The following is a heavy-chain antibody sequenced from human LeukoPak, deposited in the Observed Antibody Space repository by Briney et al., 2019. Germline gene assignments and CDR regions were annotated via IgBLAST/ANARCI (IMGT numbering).Heavy chain of an antibody. Sequence: ASVKVSCKASGYTFTSYDINWVRQAPGQGLEWMGWISAYNGNTNYAQKLQGRVTMTTDTSTSTAYMELRSLRSDDTAVYYCASSKVGFFDWLFYWGQGTLVTVSS. J-gene: IGHJ4*02. CDR3: ASSKVGFFDWLFY. CDR2: ISAYNGNT. CDR1: GYTFTSYD. V-gene: IGHV1-18*01. D-gene: IGHD3-9*01.